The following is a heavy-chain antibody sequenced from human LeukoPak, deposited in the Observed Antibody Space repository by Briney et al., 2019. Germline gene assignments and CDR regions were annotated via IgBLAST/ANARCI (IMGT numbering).Heavy chain of an antibody. D-gene: IGHD2-2*01. J-gene: IGHJ6*04. CDR3: ARDCSSTSCPDHYGMDV. V-gene: IGHV1-18*04. CDR2: ISAYNGNT. Sequence: ASVKVSCKASGYTFTSYGISWVRQAPGQGRAWMGWISAYNGNTNYAQKLQGRVTMTTDTSTSTAYMELRSLRSDDTAVYYCARDCSSTSCPDHYGMDVWGKGTTVTVSS. CDR1: GYTFTSYG.